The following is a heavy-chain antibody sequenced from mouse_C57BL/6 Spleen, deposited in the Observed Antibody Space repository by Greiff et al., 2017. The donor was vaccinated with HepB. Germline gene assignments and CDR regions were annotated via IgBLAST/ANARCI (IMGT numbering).Heavy chain of an antibody. J-gene: IGHJ2*01. CDR3: ASGDGYYFDY. CDR1: GYSITSGYY. Sequence: DVKLQESGPGLVKPSQSLSLTCSVTGYSITSGYYWNWIRQFPGNKLEWMGYISYDGSNNYNPSLKNRISITRDTSKNQFFLKLNSVTTEDTATYYCASGDGYYFDYWGQGTTLTVSS. CDR2: ISYDGSN. D-gene: IGHD3-3*01. V-gene: IGHV3-6*01.